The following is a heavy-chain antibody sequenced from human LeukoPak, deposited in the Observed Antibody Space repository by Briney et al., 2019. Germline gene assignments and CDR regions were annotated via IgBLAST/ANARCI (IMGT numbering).Heavy chain of an antibody. J-gene: IGHJ4*02. V-gene: IGHV1-2*02. CDR2: ISPHSGGT. D-gene: IGHD2-2*01. Sequence: ASVKVSCKASGYTFTRYYMHWVRQAPGQGLEWMGWISPHSGGTNYAQKFQGRVTMTRDTSISTAYMELSRLRSDDTAVYYCATDLRSRSSCWDFDYWGQRTLVTVSS. CDR3: ATDLRSRSSCWDFDY. CDR1: GYTFTRYY.